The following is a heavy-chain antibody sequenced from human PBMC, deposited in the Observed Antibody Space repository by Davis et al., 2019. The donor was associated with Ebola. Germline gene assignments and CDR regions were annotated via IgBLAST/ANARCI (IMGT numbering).Heavy chain of an antibody. CDR1: GGSISSYY. Sequence: MPSETLSLTCTVSGGSISSYYWSWIRQHPGKGLEWIGHIYYSGSTYYNPSLNSRLIISVDTSKNQFSLKLSSVTAADTAVYYCARAEPTYYYGSGRYQTLYYFDYWGQGTLVTVSP. D-gene: IGHD3-10*01. V-gene: IGHV4-59*06. CDR2: IYYSGST. CDR3: ARAEPTYYYGSGRYQTLYYFDY. J-gene: IGHJ4*02.